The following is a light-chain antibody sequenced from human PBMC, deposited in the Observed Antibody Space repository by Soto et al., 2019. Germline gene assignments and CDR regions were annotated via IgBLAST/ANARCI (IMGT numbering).Light chain of an antibody. CDR3: QQYNNWPRGT. CDR2: GAS. CDR1: QSVSNN. Sequence: IVMTQSPASLSVSPGEGATLSCRASQSVSNNLAWYQQKPGQAPRLLIYGASIRAYGIPTRFSGGGSGTAFTHTSSSPQSEDFAVYYYQQYNNWPRGTLGHGTKVDIK. J-gene: IGKJ1*01. V-gene: IGKV3-15*01.